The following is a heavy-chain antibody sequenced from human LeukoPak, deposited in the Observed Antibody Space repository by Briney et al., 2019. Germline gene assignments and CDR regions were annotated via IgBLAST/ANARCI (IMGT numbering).Heavy chain of an antibody. D-gene: IGHD5-12*01. CDR3: ARGRALIVATMRYWYFDL. CDR2: INHSGST. Sequence: SETLSLTCAVYGGSFSGYYWSWIRQPPGKGLEWIGEINHSGSTNYNPSLKSRVTISVDTSKNQFSLKLSSVTAADTAVYYCARGRALIVATMRYWYFDLWGRGTLVTVSS. CDR1: GGSFSGYY. V-gene: IGHV4-34*01. J-gene: IGHJ2*01.